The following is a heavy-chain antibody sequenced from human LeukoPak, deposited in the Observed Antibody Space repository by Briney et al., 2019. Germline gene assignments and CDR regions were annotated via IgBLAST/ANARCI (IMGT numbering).Heavy chain of an antibody. CDR2: LNAKNGGT. J-gene: IGHJ4*02. V-gene: IGHV1-2*02. D-gene: IGHD5-12*01. CDR1: GYTFIDYY. CDR3: ARGMPRSGYDMGY. Sequence: ASVKVSCKASGYTFIDYYMHWVRQAPGQGPEWMGWLNAKNGGTEYAPQFQGRVTMTRDTSINTAYMELSRLRSDDTAVYYCARGMPRSGYDMGYWGQGTLVTVSS.